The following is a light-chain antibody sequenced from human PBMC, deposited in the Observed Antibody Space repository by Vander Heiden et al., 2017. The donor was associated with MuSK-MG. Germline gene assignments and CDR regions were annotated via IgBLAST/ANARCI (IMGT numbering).Light chain of an antibody. CDR2: AAS. V-gene: IGKV1-39*01. Sequence: DIQMTQSPSSLSASVGDRVTITCRATQSITNSLNWYQQKPQLLIYAASSLQSGVPSRFSGSGSGTDFTLIITSLQPEDFATSYCQQTDRAPDAFGQGTRLEIK. CDR1: QSITNS. CDR3: QQTDRAPDA. J-gene: IGKJ5*01.